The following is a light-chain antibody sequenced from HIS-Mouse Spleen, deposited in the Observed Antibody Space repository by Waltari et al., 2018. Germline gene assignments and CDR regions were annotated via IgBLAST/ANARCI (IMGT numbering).Light chain of an antibody. CDR1: QGISKY. Sequence: DIQMTQSPSSLSASVGDRVTITCRASQGISKYLAWYQQKPGKVPKLLIYAASTLQSGVPSRFRGRGSGTDFTLTISSLQPEDVATYYGQKYNSARWTFGQGTKVEIK. V-gene: IGKV1-27*01. CDR2: AAS. J-gene: IGKJ1*01. CDR3: QKYNSARWT.